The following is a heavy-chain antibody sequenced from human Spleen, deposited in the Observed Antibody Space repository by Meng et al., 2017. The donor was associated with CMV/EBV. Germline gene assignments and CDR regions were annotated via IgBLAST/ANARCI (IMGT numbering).Heavy chain of an antibody. CDR2: INNGGLTK. Sequence: GESLKISCTASGFTFSGYEMNWVRQAPGKGLEWVSYINNGGLTKHYGDFVKGRFTISRDNAKNSLYLQMNSLRAEDTAVYYCARALTTPGIYYGMDVWGQGTTVTVSS. CDR3: ARALTTPGIYYGMDV. V-gene: IGHV3-48*03. CDR1: GFTFSGYE. D-gene: IGHD4-17*01. J-gene: IGHJ6*02.